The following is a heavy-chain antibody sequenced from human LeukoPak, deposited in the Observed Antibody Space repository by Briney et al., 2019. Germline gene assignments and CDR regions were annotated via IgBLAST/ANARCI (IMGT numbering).Heavy chain of an antibody. CDR2: IYPGDSDT. Sequence: GESLKFTCKGSGYSFTSYWVGWVRQMPGKGLEWMGIIYPGDSDTRYSPSFQGQVTISADKSISTAYLQWSSLKASDTAMYYCARPPYDSSGYYLRDYWGQGTLVTVSS. J-gene: IGHJ4*02. CDR1: GYSFTSYW. CDR3: ARPPYDSSGYYLRDY. V-gene: IGHV5-51*01. D-gene: IGHD3-22*01.